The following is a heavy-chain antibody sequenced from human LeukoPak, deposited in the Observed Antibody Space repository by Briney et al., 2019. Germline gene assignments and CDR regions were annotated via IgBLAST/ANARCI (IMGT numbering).Heavy chain of an antibody. D-gene: IGHD6-6*01. CDR3: GGSRSFF. Sequence: GGSLRLSSADSGFTFSNIAMSWVRQVPGKGLEWVATISVSGGNTYYADSVKGRFTISRDNSKNTLYLQMSSLRADDTAVYYCGGSRSFFWGQGTLVTVSP. V-gene: IGHV3-23*01. CDR2: ISVSGGNT. J-gene: IGHJ4*02. CDR1: GFTFSNIA.